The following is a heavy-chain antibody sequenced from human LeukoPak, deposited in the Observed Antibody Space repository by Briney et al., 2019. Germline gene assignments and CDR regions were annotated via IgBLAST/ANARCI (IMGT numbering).Heavy chain of an antibody. CDR1: GFTFSSYS. V-gene: IGHV3-21*04. D-gene: IGHD3-3*01. J-gene: IGHJ6*03. Sequence: GGSLRLSCAASGFTFSSYSMNWVRQAPGKGLEWVSSISSSSGYIYYADSVKGRFTISRDNAKNSLYLQMNSLRAEDTAVYYCARGPITIFGVVGNYYYMDVWGKGTTVTVSS. CDR3: ARGPITIFGVVGNYYYMDV. CDR2: ISSSSGYI.